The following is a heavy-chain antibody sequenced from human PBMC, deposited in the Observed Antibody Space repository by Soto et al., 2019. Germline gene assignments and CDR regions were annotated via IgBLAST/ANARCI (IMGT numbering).Heavy chain of an antibody. CDR1: GGSLSGYQ. J-gene: IGHJ6*03. V-gene: IGHV4-34*01. CDR3: ARGLILWFGELSRRGGYYYDMDV. CDR2: INDGGNI. D-gene: IGHD3-10*01. Sequence: QVQLQQWGAGLLKPSETLSLTCAVYGGSLSGYQWSWIRQTPGKGLEWIGEINDGGNINYNPSLKSRVAVLLDTPRKQVSLKLSAVTAADSAVYYCARGLILWFGELSRRGGYYYDMDVWGKGTTVAVSS.